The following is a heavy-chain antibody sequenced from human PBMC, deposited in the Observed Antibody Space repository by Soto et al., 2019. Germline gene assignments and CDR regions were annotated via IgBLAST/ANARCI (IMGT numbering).Heavy chain of an antibody. CDR3: ARSYYGSGSYLDY. Sequence: QLQLQESGSGLVKPSQTLSLTCAVSGGSISSADYSWSWIRQPPGKGLEWIGYIYHSGDTYYNPSLAGRVIISVDRSKNQFFLNLNSVMAADTAVYYCARSYYGSGSYLDYWGQGTLVTVSS. D-gene: IGHD3-10*01. V-gene: IGHV4-30-2*01. J-gene: IGHJ4*02. CDR1: GGSISSADYS. CDR2: IYHSGDT.